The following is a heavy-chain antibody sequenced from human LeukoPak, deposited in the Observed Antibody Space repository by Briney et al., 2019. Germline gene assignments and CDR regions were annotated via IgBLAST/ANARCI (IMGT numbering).Heavy chain of an antibody. CDR2: INSNSGDM. J-gene: IGHJ4*02. V-gene: IGHV1-2*02. CDR3: ARGRPVRMATRPSDLDY. CDR1: GYTPKDYF. Sequence: SLKLSCKASGYTPKDYFTYWVRQAPGQGLEWVGWINSNSGDMKYAQKFQGRVTMTRDTYLNTAYMALSSLRFDDTAVYYCARGRPVRMATRPSDLDYWGQGTLVSVSS. D-gene: IGHD2-8*01.